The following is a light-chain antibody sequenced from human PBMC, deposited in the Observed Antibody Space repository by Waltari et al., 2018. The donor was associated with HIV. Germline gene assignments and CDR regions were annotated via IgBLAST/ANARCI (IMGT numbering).Light chain of an antibody. CDR1: QPIRSH. V-gene: IGKV3-15*01. Sequence: ILMTQSPPTLSVSPGERATPSCKASQPIRSHLAGYQQQPGQAPRLLLCDASTRAAGSPARLSGSGSGTEFSLTITSLQSEEFAVYYCQQYKNWPPITFGPGTRLEIK. J-gene: IGKJ5*01. CDR3: QQYKNWPPIT. CDR2: DAS.